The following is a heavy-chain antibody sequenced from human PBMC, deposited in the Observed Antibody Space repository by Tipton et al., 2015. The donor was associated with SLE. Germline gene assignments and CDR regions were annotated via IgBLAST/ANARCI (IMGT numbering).Heavy chain of an antibody. CDR3: ARVLRFLEWSPYYFDY. D-gene: IGHD3-3*01. Sequence: QLVQSGPEVKKPGASVKASCKASGYTFTSYYMHWVRQAPGQGLEWMGWINPNSGGTNYAQKFQGRVTMTRDTSISTAYMELSRLRSDDTAVYYCARVLRFLEWSPYYFDYWGQGTLVTVSS. V-gene: IGHV1-2*02. J-gene: IGHJ4*02. CDR2: INPNSGGT. CDR1: GYTFTSYY.